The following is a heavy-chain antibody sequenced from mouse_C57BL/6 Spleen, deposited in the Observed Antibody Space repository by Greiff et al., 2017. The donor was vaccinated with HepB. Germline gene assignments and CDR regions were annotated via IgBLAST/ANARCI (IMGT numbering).Heavy chain of an antibody. Sequence: SGYSFTDYNMNWVKQSNGKSLEWIGVINPNYGTTSYNQKFKGKATLTVDQSSSTAYMHLNSLTSEDSAVYYCARAEDYYGSSYWYFDVWGTGTTVTVSS. D-gene: IGHD1-1*01. CDR2: INPNYGTT. V-gene: IGHV1-39*01. CDR3: ARAEDYYGSSYWYFDV. J-gene: IGHJ1*03. CDR1: GYSFTDYN.